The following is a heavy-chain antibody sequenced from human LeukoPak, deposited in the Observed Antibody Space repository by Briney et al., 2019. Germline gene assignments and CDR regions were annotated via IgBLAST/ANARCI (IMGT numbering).Heavy chain of an antibody. CDR3: AREPLNSPPLHV. V-gene: IGHV4-4*07. J-gene: IGHJ6*03. CDR1: GDSISSYF. CDR2: IYASGIT. D-gene: IGHD2-21*01. Sequence: SETLSLTCTVSGDSISSYFWTWIRQPAGKGLEWIGRIYASGITNYNPSLRSRVTMSVDTSKNQFSLKLSSVTAADTAVYYCAREPLNSPPLHVLDKLTTVTV.